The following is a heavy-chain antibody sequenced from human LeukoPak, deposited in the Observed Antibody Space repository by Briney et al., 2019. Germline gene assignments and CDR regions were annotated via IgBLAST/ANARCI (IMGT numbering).Heavy chain of an antibody. J-gene: IGHJ4*02. CDR1: RFTVSSNY. D-gene: IGHD2-15*01. Sequence: PGGSLRLSCVASRFTVSSNYMSWVRQAPGKGLEWVSVIYSGGSTYYADSVKGRFTISRDNSKNTLYLQMNSLRAEDTAVYYCAKAGAVVVVAAKYFDYWGQGTLVTVSS. V-gene: IGHV3-53*01. CDR3: AKAGAVVVVAAKYFDY. CDR2: IYSGGST.